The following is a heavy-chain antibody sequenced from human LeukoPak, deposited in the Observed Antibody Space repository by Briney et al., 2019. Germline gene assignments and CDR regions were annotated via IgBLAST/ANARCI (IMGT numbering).Heavy chain of an antibody. J-gene: IGHJ4*02. V-gene: IGHV1-18*01. D-gene: IGHD5-18*01. CDR3: ARNLPEKGYSYGYNVDY. Sequence: ASVKVSCKASGYTFTSYGISWVRQAPGQGLEWMGWISAYNGNTNYAQKLQGRVTMTTDTSTSTAYMELRSLRSDDTAVYYCARNLPEKGYSYGYNVDYWGQGTLVTVSS. CDR2: ISAYNGNT. CDR1: GYTFTSYG.